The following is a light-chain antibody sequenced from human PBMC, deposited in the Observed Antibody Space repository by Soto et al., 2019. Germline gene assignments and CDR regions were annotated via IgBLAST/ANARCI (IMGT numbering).Light chain of an antibody. CDR1: QSTSNNY. Sequence: EIVLTQSPGTLSLSPGERATLSCRTSQSTSNNYLAWYQQKPGQAPRLLIYGASSRATGIPDRFSGSGSGTDFTLTISRLEPEDFAVYYCQHFGDSPITFGQGTRLEIK. V-gene: IGKV3-20*01. J-gene: IGKJ5*01. CDR2: GAS. CDR3: QHFGDSPIT.